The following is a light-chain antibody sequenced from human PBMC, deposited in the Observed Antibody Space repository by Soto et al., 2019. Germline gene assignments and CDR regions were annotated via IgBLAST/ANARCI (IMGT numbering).Light chain of an antibody. V-gene: IGLV2-14*01. CDR3: SSYTSSSFYV. J-gene: IGLJ1*01. Sequence: QSALTQPASVSGSPGQSITISCTGTSSDVGGYNYVSWYQQHPGKAPKLMIYDVSNRPSGVSNRFSGSKSGNTASLTISGLHAEDEADYYCSSYTSSSFYVFGTRTKVTVL. CDR2: DVS. CDR1: SSDVGGYNY.